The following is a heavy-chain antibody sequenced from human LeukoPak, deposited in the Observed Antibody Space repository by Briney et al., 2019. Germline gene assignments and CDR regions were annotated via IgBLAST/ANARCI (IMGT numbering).Heavy chain of an antibody. CDR1: EFTFSSHA. Sequence: PGGSLRLSCVASEFTFSSHAMNWVRQAPGKGLEWVSSISGGGESTYYADSVKGRFTVSRDNSKNTLYPQINSLRGEDTAVYYCAKGKYSSGGVPDYWGQGTLVTVSS. D-gene: IGHD6-19*01. J-gene: IGHJ4*02. V-gene: IGHV3-23*01. CDR3: AKGKYSSGGVPDY. CDR2: ISGGGEST.